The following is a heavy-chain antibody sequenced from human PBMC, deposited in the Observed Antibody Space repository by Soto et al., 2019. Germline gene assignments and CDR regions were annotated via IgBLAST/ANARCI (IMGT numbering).Heavy chain of an antibody. CDR1: GGTFSSYT. V-gene: IGHV1-69*04. Sequence: SVKVSCKASGGTFSSYTISWVRQAPGQGLGWMGRIIPILGIANYAQKFQGRVTITADKSTSTAYMELSSLRSEDTAVYYCARDSLCISTSCNNWFVFWGQGTLVNVSS. D-gene: IGHD2-2*01. CDR2: IIPILGIA. J-gene: IGHJ5*01. CDR3: ARDSLCISTSCNNWFVF.